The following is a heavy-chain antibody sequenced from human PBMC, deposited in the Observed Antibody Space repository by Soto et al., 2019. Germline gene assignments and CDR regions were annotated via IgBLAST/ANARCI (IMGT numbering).Heavy chain of an antibody. Sequence: ASVKVSCKASGYTFTSYDINWVRQATGQGLEWMGWMNPNSGNTGYAQKFQGRVTMTRNTSISTAYMELSSLRSEDTAVYYCARVYYSSGWYHLESWGQGTLVTSPQ. CDR3: ARVYYSSGWYHLES. CDR2: MNPNSGNT. J-gene: IGHJ4*02. V-gene: IGHV1-8*01. CDR1: GYTFTSYD. D-gene: IGHD6-19*01.